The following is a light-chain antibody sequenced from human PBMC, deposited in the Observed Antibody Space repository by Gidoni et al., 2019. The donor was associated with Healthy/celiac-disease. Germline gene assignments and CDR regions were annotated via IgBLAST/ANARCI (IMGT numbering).Light chain of an antibody. CDR1: KLGDKY. CDR2: QDS. Sequence: SYELTQPPSVSVAPGQTASINCSGDKLGDKYACWYQQKPGQSPVLVIYQDSKRPSGIPARFSGSNSGNTATLTISGTQAMDEADYYCQAWDSSTAVFGGGTKLTVL. CDR3: QAWDSSTAV. V-gene: IGLV3-1*01. J-gene: IGLJ2*01.